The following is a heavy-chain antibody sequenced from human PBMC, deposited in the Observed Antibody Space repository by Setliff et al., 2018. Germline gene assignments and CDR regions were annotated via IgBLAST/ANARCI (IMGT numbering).Heavy chain of an antibody. CDR1: GDTFNTYT. CDR3: ARDSRLGFYYFDF. CDR2: IIPLLETV. Sequence: VASVKVSCKASGDTFNTYTLSWARQAPGQGLEWMGGIIPLLETVKYAQKFQGRLTITADKSTSTGYMELSSLTSEDTAVYYCARDSRLGFYYFDFWGRGTLVTVSS. D-gene: IGHD7-27*01. V-gene: IGHV1-69*06. J-gene: IGHJ4*02.